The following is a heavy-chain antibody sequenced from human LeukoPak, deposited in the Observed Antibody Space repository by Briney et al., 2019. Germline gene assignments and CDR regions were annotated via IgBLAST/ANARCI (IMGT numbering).Heavy chain of an antibody. CDR2: IIPIFGTA. Sequence: ASVKVSCKASGGTFSSYAISWVRQAPGQGLEWMGGIIPIFGTANYAQKFQGRVTITADESTSTAYMELGSLRSEDTAVYYCARLPLRSIAVGYYGMDVWGQGTTVTVSS. J-gene: IGHJ6*02. D-gene: IGHD6-6*01. CDR3: ARLPLRSIAVGYYGMDV. CDR1: GGTFSSYA. V-gene: IGHV1-69*13.